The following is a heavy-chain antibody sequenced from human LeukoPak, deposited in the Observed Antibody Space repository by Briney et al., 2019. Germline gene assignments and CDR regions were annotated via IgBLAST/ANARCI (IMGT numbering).Heavy chain of an antibody. D-gene: IGHD2-2*01. V-gene: IGHV3-33*06. CDR3: AKGALYCSSTSCYPGYFDY. CDR1: GFTFSSYG. J-gene: IGHJ4*02. CDR2: IWYDGSNK. Sequence: PGRSLRLSCAASGFTFSSYGMHWVRQAPGKGLEWVAVIWYDGSNKYYADSVKGRFTISRDNSKNTLYLQMNSLRAEDTAVYYCAKGALYCSSTSCYPGYFDYWGQGTLVTVSS.